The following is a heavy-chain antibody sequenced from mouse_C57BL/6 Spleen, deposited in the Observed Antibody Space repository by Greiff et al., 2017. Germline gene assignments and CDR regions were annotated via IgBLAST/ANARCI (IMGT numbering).Heavy chain of an antibody. J-gene: IGHJ1*03. CDR1: GFSFNTYA. Sequence: DVMLVESGGGLVQPKGSLKLSCAASGFSFNTYAMNWVRQAPGKGLEWVARIRSKSNNYATYYADSVKDRFTISRDDSESMLYLQMNNLKTEDTAMYYCVREEYYGSSAWYFDVWGTGTTVTVSS. CDR2: IRSKSNNYAT. V-gene: IGHV10-1*01. CDR3: VREEYYGSSAWYFDV. D-gene: IGHD1-1*01.